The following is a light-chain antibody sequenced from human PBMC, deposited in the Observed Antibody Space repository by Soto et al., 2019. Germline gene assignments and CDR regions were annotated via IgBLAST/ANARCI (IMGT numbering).Light chain of an antibody. V-gene: IGLV4-60*02. J-gene: IGLJ3*02. CDR3: ETWDSNPWV. Sequence: QSVLTQSSSASASLGSSVKLTCTLSSGHSSYIIAWHQQQPGKAPRYLMKLEGSGSYNKGSGVPDRFSGSSSGADRYLTISNLQFEDEADYYCETWDSNPWVFGGGTKLTVL. CDR2: LEGSGSY. CDR1: SGHSSYI.